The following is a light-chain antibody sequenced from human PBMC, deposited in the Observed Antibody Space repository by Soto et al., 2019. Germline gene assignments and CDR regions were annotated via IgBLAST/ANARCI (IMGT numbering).Light chain of an antibody. J-gene: IGKJ5*01. CDR2: GAS. V-gene: IGKV3-15*01. CDR1: QSVSSN. CDR3: QQYNNWPLT. Sequence: EIVMTQSPATLSVSPGERATLSXRASQSVSSNLAWYQQKPGQAPRXXIYGASTRATGIPARFSGSGSGTEFTLTISSLQSEDFAVYYCQQYNNWPLTFGQGTRLEIK.